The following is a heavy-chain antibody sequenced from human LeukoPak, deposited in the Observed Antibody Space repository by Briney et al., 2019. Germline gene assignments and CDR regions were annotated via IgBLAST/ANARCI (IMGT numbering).Heavy chain of an antibody. D-gene: IGHD1-14*01. CDR3: AKDRFRMGYYYYYMDV. CDR2: ISSSSSYI. V-gene: IGHV3-21*01. Sequence: GGSLRLSCAASGFTFSSYSMNWVRQAPGKGLEWVSSISSSSSYIYYADSVKGRFTISRDNAKNSLYLQMNSLRAEDTAVYYCAKDRFRMGYYYYYMDVWGKGTTVTISS. CDR1: GFTFSSYS. J-gene: IGHJ6*03.